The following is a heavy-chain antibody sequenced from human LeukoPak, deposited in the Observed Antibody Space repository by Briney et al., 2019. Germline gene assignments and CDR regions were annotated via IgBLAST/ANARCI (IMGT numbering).Heavy chain of an antibody. Sequence: SETLSLTCTVSGASISSYYWSWIRQPAGKGLEWIGPFYTSGSTNYNPSLKSRVTISVDTSKNQFSLKLSSVTAADTAVYYCARASRDGYNYDAFDIWGQGTMVTVSS. D-gene: IGHD5-24*01. J-gene: IGHJ3*02. CDR1: GASISSYY. CDR2: FYTSGST. CDR3: ARASRDGYNYDAFDI. V-gene: IGHV4-4*07.